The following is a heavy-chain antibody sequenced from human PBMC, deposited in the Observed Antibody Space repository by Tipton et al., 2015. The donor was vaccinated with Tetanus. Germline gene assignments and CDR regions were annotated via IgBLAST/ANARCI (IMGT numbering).Heavy chain of an antibody. Sequence: TLSLTCTVFGGSISSSSYYWGWIRQPPGKGLEWIGSIYYSGSTYYNPSLKSRVTISVDTSKNQFSLKLSSVTAADTAVYYCARHPLRFFAYYYMDVWGKGTTVTVSS. V-gene: IGHV4-39*01. CDR1: GGSISSSSYY. D-gene: IGHD3-3*01. CDR2: IYYSGST. CDR3: ARHPLRFFAYYYMDV. J-gene: IGHJ6*03.